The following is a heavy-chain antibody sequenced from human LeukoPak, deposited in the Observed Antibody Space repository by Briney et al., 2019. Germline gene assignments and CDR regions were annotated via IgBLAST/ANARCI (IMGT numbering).Heavy chain of an antibody. Sequence: SETLSLTCTVSGGSISSYYWSWIRQPPGKGLEWIGYIYYSGSTNYNPSLKSRVTISVDTSKNQFSLKLSSVTAADTAVYYCARDLAMGYSGYDWLFYGMDVWGQGTTVTVSS. CDR1: GGSISSYY. V-gene: IGHV4-59*12. CDR2: IYYSGST. D-gene: IGHD5-12*01. CDR3: ARDLAMGYSGYDWLFYGMDV. J-gene: IGHJ6*02.